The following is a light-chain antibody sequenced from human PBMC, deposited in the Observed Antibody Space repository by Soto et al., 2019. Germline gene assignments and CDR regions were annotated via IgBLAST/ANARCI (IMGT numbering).Light chain of an antibody. CDR2: DAS. CDR3: QQYDNLPWT. J-gene: IGKJ1*01. CDR1: QDISNY. V-gene: IGKV1-33*01. Sequence: DIQMTQSPSSLSASVGDRVTITCQASQDISNYLNWYQQKPGKAPKLLIYDASNLETGVPSRLSGSGSGTVFTFTISSLQPEDIATYYCQQYDNLPWTFGQGTKVEIK.